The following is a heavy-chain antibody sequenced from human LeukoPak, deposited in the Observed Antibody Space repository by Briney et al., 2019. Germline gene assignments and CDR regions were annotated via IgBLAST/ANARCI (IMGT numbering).Heavy chain of an antibody. CDR2: IYYSGST. D-gene: IGHD3-22*01. V-gene: IGHV4-59*01. J-gene: IGHJ4*02. CDR3: ARAAWYYDSSGYYFSGPVDY. CDR1: GGSISSYY. Sequence: TSEALSLTCTVSGGSISSYYWSWIRQPPGEGLEWIGYIYYSGSTNYNPSLKSRVTISVDTSKNQFSLKLSSVTAADTAVYYCARAAWYYDSSGYYFSGPVDYWGQGTLVTVSS.